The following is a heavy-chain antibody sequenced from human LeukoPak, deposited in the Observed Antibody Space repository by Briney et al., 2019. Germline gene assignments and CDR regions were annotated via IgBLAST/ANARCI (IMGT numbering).Heavy chain of an antibody. V-gene: IGHV3-30*18. CDR2: MSHDGSNK. J-gene: IGHJ4*02. D-gene: IGHD6-19*01. Sequence: GGALRLSCAASGFTFSSYAMHWVRQAPGKELEWVAVMSHDGSNKYYGDSVKGRFTISRDNSKNTLYLQMNSLRAEDTAVYYCAKLDSSGWSRPFDYWGQGTLVTVSS. CDR3: AKLDSSGWSRPFDY. CDR1: GFTFSSYA.